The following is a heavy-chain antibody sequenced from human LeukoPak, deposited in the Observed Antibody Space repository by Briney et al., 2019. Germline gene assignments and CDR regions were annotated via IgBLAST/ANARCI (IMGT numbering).Heavy chain of an antibody. D-gene: IGHD3-22*01. CDR3: ARETYDSSGQQGFDP. CDR2: IYYSGST. CDR1: GGSISSSSYY. V-gene: IGHV4-39*07. Sequence: SETLSLTCTVSGGSISSSSYYWGWIRQPPGKGLEWIGSIYYSGSTYYNPSLKSRVTISVDTSKNQFSLKLSSVTAADTAVYYCARETYDSSGQQGFDPWGQGTLVTVSS. J-gene: IGHJ5*02.